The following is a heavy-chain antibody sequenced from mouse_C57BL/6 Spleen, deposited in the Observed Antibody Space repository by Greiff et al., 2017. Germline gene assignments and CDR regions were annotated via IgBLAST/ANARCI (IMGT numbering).Heavy chain of an antibody. Sequence: EVKLVESGGGLVKPGGSLKLSCAASGFTFSDYGMHWVRQAPEKGLEWVAYISSGSSTIYYAATVKGRFTISRDNAKNTLFLQMTSQRSEDTAMYYCATVVPYFDYWGQGTTLTVSS. CDR1: GFTFSDYG. CDR2: ISSGSSTI. D-gene: IGHD1-1*01. CDR3: ATVVPYFDY. V-gene: IGHV5-17*01. J-gene: IGHJ2*01.